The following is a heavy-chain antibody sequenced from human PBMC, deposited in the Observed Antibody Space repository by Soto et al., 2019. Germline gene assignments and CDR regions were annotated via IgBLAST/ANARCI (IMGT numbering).Heavy chain of an antibody. J-gene: IGHJ4*02. Sequence: PSETLSLTCTVSGGSISGYYWSWIRQPPGKGLEWIGYIYYSGSTNYNPSLKSRVTISVDTSKNQFSLKLSSVTAADTAVYYCARQGSGWYYFDYWGQGTLVTVSS. CDR2: IYYSGST. D-gene: IGHD6-19*01. CDR1: GGSISGYY. CDR3: ARQGSGWYYFDY. V-gene: IGHV4-59*08.